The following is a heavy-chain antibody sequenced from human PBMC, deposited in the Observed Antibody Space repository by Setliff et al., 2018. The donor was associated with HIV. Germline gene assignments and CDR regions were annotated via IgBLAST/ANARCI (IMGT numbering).Heavy chain of an antibody. V-gene: IGHV4-34*01. CDR1: GGSFNTYY. Sequence: PSETLSLTCAVYGGSFNTYYWSWIRQPPGKGLEWIGEINHSGSTNYNPSLKSRVTISIDTSKNQFSLKLSSVTAADTAVYYCVNPSGAMGDFDSWGQGTLVTVSS. CDR3: VNPSGAMGDFDS. CDR2: INHSGST. D-gene: IGHD3-16*01. J-gene: IGHJ4*02.